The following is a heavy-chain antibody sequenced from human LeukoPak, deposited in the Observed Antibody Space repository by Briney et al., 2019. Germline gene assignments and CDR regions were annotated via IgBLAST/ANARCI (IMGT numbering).Heavy chain of an antibody. D-gene: IGHD4-17*01. CDR2: ISGSGGST. J-gene: IGHJ6*03. CDR3: AKDRSTDYYMDV. V-gene: IGHV3-23*01. Sequence: GGSLRLFCAASGFTFSSYAMSWARQAPGEGLEWVSAISGSGGSTYYADSVKGRFTISRDNSKNTLYLQMNSLRAEDAAVYYCAKDRSTDYYMDVWGKGTTVTVSS. CDR1: GFTFSSYA.